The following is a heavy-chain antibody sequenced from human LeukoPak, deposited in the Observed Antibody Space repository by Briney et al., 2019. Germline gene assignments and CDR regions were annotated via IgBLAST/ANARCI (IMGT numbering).Heavy chain of an antibody. CDR1: GFTFSSYA. CDR2: IYSGGST. J-gene: IGHJ4*02. CDR3: ARFGY. Sequence: GGSLRLSCAASGFTFSSYAMSWVRQAPGKGLEWVSVIYSGGSTYYADSVKGRFTISSDNSKSTLYLQMNSLRAEDTAVYYCARFGYWGQGTLVTVSS. V-gene: IGHV3-66*01.